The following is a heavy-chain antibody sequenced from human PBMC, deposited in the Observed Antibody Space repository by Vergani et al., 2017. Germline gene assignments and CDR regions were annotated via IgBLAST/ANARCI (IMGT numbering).Heavy chain of an antibody. V-gene: IGHV3-23*01. CDR2: ISGHGGRT. D-gene: IGHD2/OR15-2a*01. CDR1: GFTFSNSA. CDR3: AREERSNTSPFVGD. J-gene: IGHJ4*02. Sequence: EVHLLESGGGQVEAGGSLRLSCVASGFTFSNSAMSWVRQTSGKGLEWVSAISGHGGRTYYADSVKGRFTISRDNSKNTVYLQMNSLKAEDRATYYCAREERSNTSPFVGDWGQGTLVPV.